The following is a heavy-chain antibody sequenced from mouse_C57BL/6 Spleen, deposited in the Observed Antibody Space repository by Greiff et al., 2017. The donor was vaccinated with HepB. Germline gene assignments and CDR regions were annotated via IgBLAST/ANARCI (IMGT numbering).Heavy chain of an antibody. CDR1: GFTFSSYG. CDR2: TSSGGSYT. D-gene: IGHD4-1*01. V-gene: IGHV5-6*01. Sequence: EVQLVESGGDLVKPGGSLKLSCAASGFTFSSYGMSWVRQTPDKRLEWVATTSSGGSYTYYPDSVKGRFTISRDNAKNTLYLQMSSLKSEDTAMYYCARRGTGSDYYAMDYWGQGTSVTVSS. J-gene: IGHJ4*01. CDR3: ARRGTGSDYYAMDY.